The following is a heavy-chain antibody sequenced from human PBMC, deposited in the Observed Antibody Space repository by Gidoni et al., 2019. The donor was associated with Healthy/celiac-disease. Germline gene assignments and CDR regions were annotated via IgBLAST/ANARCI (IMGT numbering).Heavy chain of an antibody. J-gene: IGHJ3*02. D-gene: IGHD3-10*01. CDR3: TRIRITMVRGVEPDAFDI. Sequence: RFTISRDDSKSIAYLQMNSLKTEDTAVYYCTRIRITMVRGVEPDAFDIWGQGTMVTVSS. V-gene: IGHV3-49*02.